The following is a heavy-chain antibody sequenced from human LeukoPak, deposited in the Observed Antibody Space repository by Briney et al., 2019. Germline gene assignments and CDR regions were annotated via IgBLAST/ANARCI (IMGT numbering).Heavy chain of an antibody. CDR1: GYTFTGYY. D-gene: IGHD3-22*01. J-gene: IGHJ3*02. CDR3: ARGDYYDSSDGAFDI. CDR2: INPNSGGT. Sequence: ASVKVSCKASGYTFTGYYKHWVRQAPGQGLEWMGWINPNSGGTNYAQKFQGRVTMTRDTSISTAYMELSRLRSDDTAVYYCARGDYYDSSDGAFDIWGQGTMVTVSS. V-gene: IGHV1-2*02.